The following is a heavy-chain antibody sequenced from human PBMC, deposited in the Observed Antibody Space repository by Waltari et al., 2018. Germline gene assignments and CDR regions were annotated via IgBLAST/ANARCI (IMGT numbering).Heavy chain of an antibody. D-gene: IGHD1-26*01. J-gene: IGHJ4*02. CDR3: ARGPLVIPKYYFDF. Sequence: EVQLVESGGGLVEPGGSLRLSCSASGFTFSSYSMRWFRPAPGKGLEWVSYIGTSSSTILYADSVKGRFTISRDNAKNSLYLQMDSLRVEDTAVYYCARGPLVIPKYYFDFWGQGSLVTVSS. CDR2: IGTSSSTI. V-gene: IGHV3-48*04. CDR1: GFTFSSYS.